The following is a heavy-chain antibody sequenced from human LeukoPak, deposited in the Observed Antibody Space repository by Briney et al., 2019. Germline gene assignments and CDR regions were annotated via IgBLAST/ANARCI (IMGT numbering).Heavy chain of an antibody. CDR2: INPNSGGT. CDR1: GYTFTGYY. CDR3: ARVTPGGYSYGEADP. D-gene: IGHD5-18*01. J-gene: IGHJ5*02. V-gene: IGHV1-2*02. Sequence: ASVKVSCKASGYTFTGYYMHWVRQAPGQGLEWMGWINPNSGGTNYAQKFQGRVTMTRDTSISTAYMELSRLRSDDTAVYYCARVTPGGYSYGEADPWGQGTLVTVSS.